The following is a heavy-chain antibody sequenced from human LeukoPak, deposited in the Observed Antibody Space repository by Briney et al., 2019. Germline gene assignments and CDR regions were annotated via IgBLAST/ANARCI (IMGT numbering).Heavy chain of an antibody. CDR1: GGSFSGYY. CDR2: INHSGST. CDR3: ARVDIVATIDY. Sequence: PSETLSLTCAVYGGSFSGYYWSWIRRPPGKGLEWIGEINHSGSTNYNPSLKSRVTISVDTSKNQFSLKLSSVTAADTAVYYCARVDIVATIDYWGQGTLVTVSS. D-gene: IGHD5-12*01. V-gene: IGHV4-34*01. J-gene: IGHJ4*02.